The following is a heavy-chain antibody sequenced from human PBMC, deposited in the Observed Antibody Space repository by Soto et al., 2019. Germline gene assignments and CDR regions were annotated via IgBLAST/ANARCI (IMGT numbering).Heavy chain of an antibody. V-gene: IGHV4-34*01. CDR3: ARGRTLLT. D-gene: IGHD2-15*01. J-gene: IGHJ5*01. Sequence: SEILSLTCPVYGVSFSCYYLSWLRKPHGKGLEWIGEINHSGSTNYNPSLKSRVTISVDTSKNQFSLKLSSVTAADTAVYYCARGRTLLTWGQATLL. CDR1: GVSFSCYY. CDR2: INHSGST.